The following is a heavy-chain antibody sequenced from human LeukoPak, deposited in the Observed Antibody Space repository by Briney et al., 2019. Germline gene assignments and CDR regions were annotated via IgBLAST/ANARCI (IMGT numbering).Heavy chain of an antibody. Sequence: GGSLRLSCAASGFTFSSYGMHWVRQAPGKGLEWVAVIWYDGSNKYYADSVKGRFTISRDNSKNTLYLEMNSLRVEDTAVYYCARGKVGWLQINPDAFDIWGQGTMVTVSS. D-gene: IGHD5-24*01. CDR2: IWYDGSNK. CDR3: ARGKVGWLQINPDAFDI. V-gene: IGHV3-33*01. J-gene: IGHJ3*02. CDR1: GFTFSSYG.